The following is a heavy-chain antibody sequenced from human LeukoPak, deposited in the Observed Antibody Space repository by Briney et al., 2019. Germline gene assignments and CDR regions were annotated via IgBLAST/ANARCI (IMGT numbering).Heavy chain of an antibody. Sequence: PSETLSLTCTVSGGSIRSSYYYWGWIRQPPGKGLEWIGSIYDSGSTYYNPSLKSRVTISVDTSKNQFSLKLSSVTAADTAVYYCARSVYYYDSSGHQRGRYYYYGMDVWGQGTTVTVSS. CDR3: ARSVYYYDSSGHQRGRYYYYGMDV. V-gene: IGHV4-39*07. D-gene: IGHD3-22*01. CDR2: IYDSGST. J-gene: IGHJ6*02. CDR1: GGSIRSSYYY.